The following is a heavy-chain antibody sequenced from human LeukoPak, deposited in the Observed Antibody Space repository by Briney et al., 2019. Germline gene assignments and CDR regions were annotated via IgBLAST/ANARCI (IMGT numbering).Heavy chain of an antibody. CDR2: VYHSGIT. CDR1: GFSINMGYY. V-gene: IGHV4-38-2*01. Sequence: TSETLSLTCAVSGFSINMGYYWGWIRQPPGAGLEWIANVYHSGITNYTPSLKSRVTISVDTSKNQFSLKLSSVTTADTAVYYCARVYCTRTTCNDDAFDVWGQGTLVTVSS. D-gene: IGHD2/OR15-2a*01. J-gene: IGHJ3*01. CDR3: ARVYCTRTTCNDDAFDV.